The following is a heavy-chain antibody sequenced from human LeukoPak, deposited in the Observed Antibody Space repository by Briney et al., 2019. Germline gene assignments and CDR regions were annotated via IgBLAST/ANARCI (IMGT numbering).Heavy chain of an antibody. Sequence: GGSLRLSCAASGFTFSSYAISWVRQAPGKGLEWVSAISGSGGSTYYADSVKGRFTISRDNSKNTLYLQMNSLRAEDTAVYYCAKILWFGELPPYYFDYWGQGTLVTVSS. J-gene: IGHJ4*02. D-gene: IGHD3-10*01. V-gene: IGHV3-23*01. CDR1: GFTFSSYA. CDR2: ISGSGGST. CDR3: AKILWFGELPPYYFDY.